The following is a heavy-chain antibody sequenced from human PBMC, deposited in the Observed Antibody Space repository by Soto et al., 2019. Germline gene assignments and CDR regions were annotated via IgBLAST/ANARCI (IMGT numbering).Heavy chain of an antibody. CDR3: ARDSPRGHYGDANWFDP. CDR2: IYYSGST. V-gene: IGHV4-31*03. J-gene: IGHJ5*02. CDR1: GGSIGSGGYY. Sequence: SETLSLTCTVSGGSIGSGGYYWSWIRQHPGKGLEWIGYIYYSGSTYYNPSLKSRVTISVDTSKNQFSLKLSSVTAADTAVYYCARDSPRGHYGDANWFDPWGQGTLVTVSS. D-gene: IGHD4-17*01.